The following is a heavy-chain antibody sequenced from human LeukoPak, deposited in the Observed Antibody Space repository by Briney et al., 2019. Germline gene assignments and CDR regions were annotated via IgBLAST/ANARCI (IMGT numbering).Heavy chain of an antibody. CDR1: GGSFSGYY. V-gene: IGHV4-34*01. CDR2: INHSGST. D-gene: IGHD3-3*01. Sequence: SETLSLTCAVYGGSFSGYYWSWIRQPPGKGLEWIGEINHSGSTNYNPSLKSRVTISVDTSKNQFSLKLSSVTAADTAVYSCASTDYDFWSGYSSYMDVWGKGTTVTVSS. CDR3: ASTDYDFWSGYSSYMDV. J-gene: IGHJ6*03.